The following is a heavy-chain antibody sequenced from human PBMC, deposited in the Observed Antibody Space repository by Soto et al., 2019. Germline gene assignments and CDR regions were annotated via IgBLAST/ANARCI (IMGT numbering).Heavy chain of an antibody. CDR1: GFTFSSYA. J-gene: IGHJ4*02. V-gene: IGHV3-23*01. CDR2: ISGSGGST. CDR3: AKAGVGYFDWLPYYFDY. D-gene: IGHD3-9*01. Sequence: QAGGSLRLSCAASGFTFSSYAMSWVRQAPGKGLEWVSAISGSGGSTYYADSVKGRFTISRDNSKNTLYLQMNSLRAEDTAVYYCAKAGVGYFDWLPYYFDYWGQGTLVTVSS.